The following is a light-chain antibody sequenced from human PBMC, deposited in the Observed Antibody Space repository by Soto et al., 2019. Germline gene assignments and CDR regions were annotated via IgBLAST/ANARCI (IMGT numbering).Light chain of an antibody. CDR3: CSYVDTDTWV. CDR1: NSDVGGYNY. CDR2: GVS. V-gene: IGLV2-11*01. J-gene: IGLJ3*02. Sequence: QSVLTQPRSVSGSPGQSGTISCTGTNSDVGGYNYVSWYQQYPGKAPKLMISGVSERPSGVPDRFSGSKSGNTASLTISGLQAEDEADYYCCSYVDTDTWVFGGGTKLTVL.